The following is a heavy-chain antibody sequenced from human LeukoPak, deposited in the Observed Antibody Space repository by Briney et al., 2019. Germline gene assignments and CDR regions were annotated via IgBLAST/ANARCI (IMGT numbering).Heavy chain of an antibody. CDR3: ARGPALYCTSSSCLDGVD. D-gene: IGHD2-2*01. V-gene: IGHV3-21*01. CDR2: ISSGGSYI. CDR1: GFTFSDYA. J-gene: IGHJ4*02. Sequence: GGSLRLSCAASGFTFSDYAMNWVRQAPGKGLEWVSSISSGGSYISYADSVKGRFTVSRDNAKDSLFLQMRSLRDEDTAVYYCARGPALYCTSSSCLDGVDWGQGTLVGVSS.